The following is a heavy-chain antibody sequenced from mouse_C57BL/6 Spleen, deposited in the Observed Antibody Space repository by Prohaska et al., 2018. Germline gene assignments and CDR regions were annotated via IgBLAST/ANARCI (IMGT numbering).Heavy chain of an antibody. V-gene: IGHV3-6*01. CDR3: ASIYRGYAMDY. J-gene: IGHJ4*01. D-gene: IGHD2-1*01. CDR2: ISYDGSN. Sequence: VKPSQSLSLTCSVTGYSITSGYYWNWIRQFPGNKLEWMGYISYDGSNNYNPSLKNRISITRDTSKNQFFLKLNSVTTEDTATYYCASIYRGYAMDYWGQGTSVTVSS. CDR1: GYSITSGYY.